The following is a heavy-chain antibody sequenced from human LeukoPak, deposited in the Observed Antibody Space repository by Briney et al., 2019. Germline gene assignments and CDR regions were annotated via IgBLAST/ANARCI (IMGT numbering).Heavy chain of an antibody. CDR2: IKQDGSER. CDR3: TRDWDT. CDR1: GFTFSSYW. V-gene: IGHV3-7*01. D-gene: IGHD5-18*01. J-gene: IGHJ4*02. Sequence: GGSLRLSCAASGFTFSSYWMSWARQAPGKGLEWVAVIKQDGSERFYLDSVKGRFTISRDNAKNSPYLQLNSLRAEDTAVYYCTRDWDTWGQGTLVTVSS.